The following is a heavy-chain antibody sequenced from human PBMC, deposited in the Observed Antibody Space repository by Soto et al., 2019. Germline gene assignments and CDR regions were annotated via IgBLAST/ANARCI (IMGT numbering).Heavy chain of an antibody. Sequence: PSETLSLTCTVSGGSISSYYWSWIRQPPGKGLEWIGYIYYSGSTNYNPSLKSRVTISVDTSKNQFSLRLTSVTAADTAVYYCARGQRFSDWFDPWGQGTLVTVSS. D-gene: IGHD3-3*01. CDR3: ARGQRFSDWFDP. CDR1: GGSISSYY. CDR2: IYYSGST. V-gene: IGHV4-59*12. J-gene: IGHJ5*02.